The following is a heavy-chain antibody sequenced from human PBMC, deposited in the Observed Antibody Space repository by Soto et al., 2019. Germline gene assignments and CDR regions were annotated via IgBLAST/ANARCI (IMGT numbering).Heavy chain of an antibody. CDR1: GFTFSSYG. J-gene: IGHJ4*02. D-gene: IGHD3-22*01. Sequence: PGGSLRLSCAASGFTFSSYGMHWVRQAPGKGLEWVAVISYDGSNKYYADSVKGRFTISKDISRNSLSLQLDSLGVEDTAVYFCVKDDGGYPSTEPHWGQGTLVTVSS. CDR3: VKDDGGYPSTEPH. V-gene: IGHV3-30*18. CDR2: ISYDGSNK.